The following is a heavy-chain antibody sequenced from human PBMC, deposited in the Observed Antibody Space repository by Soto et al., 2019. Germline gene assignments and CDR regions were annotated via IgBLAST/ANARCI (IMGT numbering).Heavy chain of an antibody. Sequence: GGSLRLSCAASGFTFSSYSMNWVRQTPGKGLEWVSSISSSSSYIYYADSVKGRFTISRDNAKNSLYLQMNSLRAEDTAVYYCARGHLGGLFDYWGQGTLVTVSS. D-gene: IGHD3-10*01. CDR1: GFTFSSYS. CDR3: ARGHLGGLFDY. V-gene: IGHV3-21*01. CDR2: ISSSSSYI. J-gene: IGHJ4*02.